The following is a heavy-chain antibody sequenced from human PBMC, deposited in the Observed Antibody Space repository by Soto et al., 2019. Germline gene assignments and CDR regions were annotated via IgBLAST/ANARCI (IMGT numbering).Heavy chain of an antibody. J-gene: IGHJ5*02. V-gene: IGHV1-18*01. D-gene: IGHD3-3*01. CDR3: ARDHYDFWSGYSWWFDP. CDR2: ISAYNGNT. CDR1: GYTFTSYG. Sequence: GASVKVSCKASGYTFTSYGISWVRQAPGQGLEWMGWISAYNGNTNYAQKLQGRVTMTTDTSTSTAYMELRSLRSGDTAVYYCARDHYDFWSGYSWWFDPWGQGTLVTVSS.